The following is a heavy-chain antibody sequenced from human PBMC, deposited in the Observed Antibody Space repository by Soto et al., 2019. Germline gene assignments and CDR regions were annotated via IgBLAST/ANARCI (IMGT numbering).Heavy chain of an antibody. CDR2: IRSKAYGGTT. Sequence: PGGSLRLSCTASGFTFGDYAMSWFRQAQGKGLEWVGFIRSKAYGGTTEYAASVKGRFTISRDDSKSIAYLQMNSLKTEDTAVYYCTRDHIAALNWFDPWGQGTLVTVSS. V-gene: IGHV3-49*03. CDR1: GFTFGDYA. D-gene: IGHD6-13*01. CDR3: TRDHIAALNWFDP. J-gene: IGHJ5*02.